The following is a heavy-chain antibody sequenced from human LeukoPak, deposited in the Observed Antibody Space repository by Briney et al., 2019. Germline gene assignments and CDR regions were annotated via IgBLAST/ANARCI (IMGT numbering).Heavy chain of an antibody. CDR3: AKAGLYDFWSGYYNGFFDY. J-gene: IGHJ4*02. CDR2: ISYDGSNK. V-gene: IGHV3-30*18. D-gene: IGHD3-3*01. CDR1: GFTSSSYG. Sequence: GRSLRLSCAASGFTSSSYGMHWVRQAPGKGLEWVAVISYDGSNKYYADSVKGRFTISRDNSKNTLYLQMNSLRAEDTAVYYCAKAGLYDFWSGYYNGFFDYWGQGTLVTVSS.